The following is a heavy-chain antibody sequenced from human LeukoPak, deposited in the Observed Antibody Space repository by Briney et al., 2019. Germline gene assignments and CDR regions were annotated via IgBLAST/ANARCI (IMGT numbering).Heavy chain of an antibody. CDR2: VSSYCAST. CDR3: AKDRQGFGFGEQLDYYYVDV. D-gene: IGHD3-10*01. Sequence: WGSQSLTCVASECTFSGYNINWGRQRQRKGLELVSVVSSYCASTYYADSVKGRFTISRDNSKITPYLQINSLRAEDAAVYYCAKDRQGFGFGEQLDYYYVDVWGKGTTVTVSS. V-gene: IGHV3-23*01. CDR1: ECTFSGYN. J-gene: IGHJ6*03.